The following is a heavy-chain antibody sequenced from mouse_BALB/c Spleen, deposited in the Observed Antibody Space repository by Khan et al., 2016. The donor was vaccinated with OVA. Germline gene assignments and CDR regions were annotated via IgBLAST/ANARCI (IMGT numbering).Heavy chain of an antibody. J-gene: IGHJ2*01. Sequence: VQLQQSGPELEKPGASVKISCKASGYSFTGYNMNWVKQSNGKSLEWIGNIDPYYGGATYNQKFKGEATLTVDKSSSTAYMQLKSLTSEDSAVYYCTRGYGNYVRYYFDYWGQGTTLTVSS. CDR2: IDPYYGGA. CDR1: GYSFTGYN. V-gene: IGHV1-39*01. CDR3: TRGYGNYVRYYFDY. D-gene: IGHD2-10*02.